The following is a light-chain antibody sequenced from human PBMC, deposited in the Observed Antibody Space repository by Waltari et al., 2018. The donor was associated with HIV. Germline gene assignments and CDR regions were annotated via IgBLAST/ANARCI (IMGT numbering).Light chain of an antibody. CDR1: SSDVGSYNY. CDR2: DVS. Sequence: QSSLTQPRSVSGSPGQSVTISCSGTSSDVGSYNYVSWYQQHPGKAPKVMIYDVSKRPSGVPDRFAGSKSGKTASLTSSGLQAEDEADYYCCSYAGMYTWVFGGGTKLTVL. CDR3: CSYAGMYTWV. V-gene: IGLV2-11*01. J-gene: IGLJ3*02.